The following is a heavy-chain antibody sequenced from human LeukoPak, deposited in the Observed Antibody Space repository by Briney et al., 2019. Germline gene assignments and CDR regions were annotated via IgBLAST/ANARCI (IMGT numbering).Heavy chain of an antibody. V-gene: IGHV4-59*08. D-gene: IGHD2-21*01. CDR3: ARHRFASPLDS. Sequence: SETLSLTCTVSGVSSSSSHWSWIRQPPGKGLEWIGYIFYTGDSNHNPSFKSRVSISLDTSKDQISLKLSSVTAADTAVYYCARHRFASPLDSWGQGTLVTVSS. CDR1: GVSSSSSH. CDR2: IFYTGDS. J-gene: IGHJ4*02.